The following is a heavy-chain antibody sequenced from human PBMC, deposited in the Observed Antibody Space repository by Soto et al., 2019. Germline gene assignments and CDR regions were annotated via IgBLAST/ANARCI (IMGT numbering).Heavy chain of an antibody. V-gene: IGHV3-66*01. CDR1: GFPVSSNY. Sequence: GGSLRLSCAASGFPVSSNYMSWVRQAPGKGLEWVSVIYSGGSTYYADSVKGRFTISRDNSKNTLYLQMNSLRAEDTAVYYCAMITFGGVIDLNAFDIWGQGTMVTVSS. CDR3: AMITFGGVIDLNAFDI. CDR2: IYSGGST. D-gene: IGHD3-16*02. J-gene: IGHJ3*02.